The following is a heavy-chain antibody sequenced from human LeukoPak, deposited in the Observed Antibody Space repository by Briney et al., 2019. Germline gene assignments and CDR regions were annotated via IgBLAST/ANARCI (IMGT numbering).Heavy chain of an antibody. D-gene: IGHD3-22*01. CDR3: ARVAYYYDSAGLYLNYFYGMDV. CDR1: GYTFTSYD. J-gene: IGHJ6*02. Sequence: ASVKVSCKASGYTFTSYDINWMRQATGQGLEWLGWMNPSSGNPGYAQKFQGRVTMTRDTSISTAYMELSSLRSEDTAVYYCARVAYYYDSAGLYLNYFYGMDVWGQGTTVTVSS. V-gene: IGHV1-8*01. CDR2: MNPSSGNP.